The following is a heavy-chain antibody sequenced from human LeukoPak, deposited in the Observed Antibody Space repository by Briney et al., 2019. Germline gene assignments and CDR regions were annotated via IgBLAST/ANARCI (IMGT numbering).Heavy chain of an antibody. J-gene: IGHJ6*02. Sequence: GGSLRLSCAASGFTFSSYAMSWVRQAPGKGLEWVSAISGSGGGTYYADSVKGRFTISRDNAKNSLYLQMNSLRAEDTAVYYCARDPRDIVVVVAATPVGYYYGMDVWGQGTTVTVSS. D-gene: IGHD2-15*01. CDR1: GFTFSSYA. CDR3: ARDPRDIVVVVAATPVGYYYGMDV. CDR2: ISGSGGGT. V-gene: IGHV3-23*01.